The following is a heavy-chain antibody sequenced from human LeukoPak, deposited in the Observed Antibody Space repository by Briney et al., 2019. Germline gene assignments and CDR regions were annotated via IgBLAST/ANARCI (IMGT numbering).Heavy chain of an antibody. CDR1: GGSISSGGYY. CDR3: ARVNGDYVPGAFDI. Sequence: SQTLSLTCTVSGGSISSGGYYWSWIRQHPGKGLEWIGYIYYSGSTNYNPSLKSRVTISVDTSKNQFSRKLSSVTAADTAVYYCARVNGDYVPGAFDIWGQGTMVTVSS. V-gene: IGHV4-61*08. CDR2: IYYSGST. D-gene: IGHD4-17*01. J-gene: IGHJ3*02.